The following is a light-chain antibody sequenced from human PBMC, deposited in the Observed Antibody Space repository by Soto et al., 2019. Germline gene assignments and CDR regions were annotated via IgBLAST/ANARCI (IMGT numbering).Light chain of an antibody. V-gene: IGKV3-20*02. J-gene: IGKJ1*01. CDR3: LQDYGDSWT. Sequence: EIVFTQSPGTLSLSPGERATLSFRASQSVSSNFLAWYQEKPGQAPRLLIYAASNLYTGVPSRFSGSRSGTEFTLTISSLQPEDFASYYCLQDYGDSWTFGQGTKVDIK. CDR1: QSVSSNF. CDR2: AAS.